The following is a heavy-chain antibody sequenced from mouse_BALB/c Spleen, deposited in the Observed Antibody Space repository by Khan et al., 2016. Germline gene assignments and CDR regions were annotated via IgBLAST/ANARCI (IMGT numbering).Heavy chain of an antibody. CDR2: INTETGEP. Sequence: QIQLVQSGPELKKPGETVKISCKASGYTFPDYSMHWVKQAPGKGLKWMGWINTETGEPTYADDFKGRFAFSLETSASTAYLQINNLKNEDTATYFCAPITTVPFAYWGQGTLVTVSA. CDR3: APITTVPFAY. CDR1: GYTFPDYS. J-gene: IGHJ3*01. V-gene: IGHV9-2-1*01. D-gene: IGHD1-1*01.